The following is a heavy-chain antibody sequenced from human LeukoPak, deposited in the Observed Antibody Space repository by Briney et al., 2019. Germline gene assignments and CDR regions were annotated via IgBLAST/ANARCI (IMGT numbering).Heavy chain of an antibody. CDR3: AKKIRDPFDY. V-gene: IGHV3-23*01. CDR1: GFTFSSYA. D-gene: IGHD3-16*01. Sequence: GGSLRLSCAASGFTFSSYAMSWVRQAPGRGLEWVSAISGSGGSTYYADSVKGRFTITRDNSKNTLYLQMNSLRAEGTAVYYCAKKIRDPFDYWGQGTLVTVSS. CDR2: ISGSGGST. J-gene: IGHJ4*02.